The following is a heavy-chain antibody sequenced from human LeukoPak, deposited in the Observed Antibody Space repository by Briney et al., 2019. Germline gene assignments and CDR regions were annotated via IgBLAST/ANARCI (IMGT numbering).Heavy chain of an antibody. CDR2: ISGSGGST. J-gene: IGHJ5*02. CDR1: GFTFSSYA. Sequence: GGSLGLSCAASGFTFSSYAMSWVRQAPGKGLEWVSAISGSGGSTYYADSVKGRFTISRDNSKNTLYLQMNSLRAEDTAVYYCAKDLRGGRENWFDPWGQGTLVTISS. D-gene: IGHD3-10*01. V-gene: IGHV3-23*01. CDR3: AKDLRGGRENWFDP.